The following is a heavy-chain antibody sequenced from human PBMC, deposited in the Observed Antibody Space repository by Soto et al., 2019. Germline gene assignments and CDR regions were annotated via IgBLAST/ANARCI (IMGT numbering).Heavy chain of an antibody. CDR1: GFSLSTSGVG. CDR2: IYWDDDK. D-gene: IGHD2-15*01. CDR3: AHRPSYCSGVSCYSGFDY. Sequence: QITLKESGPTLVKPTQTLTLTCTFSGFSLSTSGVGVGWIRQPPGKALEWLALIYWDDDKRYSPSLKSRLTITKDTSKNQVVPTMTNMDAVDTATYYCAHRPSYCSGVSCYSGFDYWGQGTLVTVSS. V-gene: IGHV2-5*02. J-gene: IGHJ4*02.